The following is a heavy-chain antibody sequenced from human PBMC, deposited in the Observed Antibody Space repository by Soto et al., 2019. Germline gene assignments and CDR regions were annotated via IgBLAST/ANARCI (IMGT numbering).Heavy chain of an antibody. J-gene: IGHJ4*02. D-gene: IGHD3-16*02. CDR2: ISSSSSTI. CDR3: ARVNLGELSPPYYFDY. V-gene: IGHV3-48*01. CDR1: GFTFSSYS. Sequence: GGSLRLSCAASGFTFSSYSMNWVRQAPGKGLEWVSYISSSSSTIYYADSVKGRFTISRDNAKNSLYLQMNSLRAEDTAVYYCARVNLGELSPPYYFDYWGQGTLVTVPS.